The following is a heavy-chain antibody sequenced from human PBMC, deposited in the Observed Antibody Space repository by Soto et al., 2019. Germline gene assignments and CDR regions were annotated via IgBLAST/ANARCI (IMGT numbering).Heavy chain of an antibody. CDR2: INPSGGST. V-gene: IGHV1-46*03. J-gene: IGHJ4*02. CDR3: ARGGYCSGGSSYGVY. Sequence: ASVKVSCKASGYTFTSYYMHWVRQAPGQGLEWMGIINPSGGSTSYAQRFQGRVTMTRDTSTSTVYMELSSLRSEDTAVYYCARGGYCSGGSSYGVYWGQGTLVTVSS. D-gene: IGHD2-15*01. CDR1: GYTFTSYY.